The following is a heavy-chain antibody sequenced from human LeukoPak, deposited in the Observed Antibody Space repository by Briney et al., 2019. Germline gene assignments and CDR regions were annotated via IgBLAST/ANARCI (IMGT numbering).Heavy chain of an antibody. CDR3: ARGFIPSSGGSCPTFDY. CDR1: GGSFSGYY. D-gene: IGHD2-15*01. CDR2: INHSGST. J-gene: IGHJ4*02. Sequence: SETLSPTCAVYGGSFSGYYWSWIRQPPGKGLEWIGEINHSGSTNYNPSLKSRVTISVDTSKIQFSLKLSSVTAADTAVYYCARGFIPSSGGSCPTFDYWGQGTLVTVSS. V-gene: IGHV4-34*01.